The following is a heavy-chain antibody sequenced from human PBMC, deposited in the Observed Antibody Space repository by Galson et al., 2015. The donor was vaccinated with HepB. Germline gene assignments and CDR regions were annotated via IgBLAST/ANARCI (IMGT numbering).Heavy chain of an antibody. CDR2: IYSGGST. CDR3: ARVRGRYYYGSYGRDYYYYGMDV. Sequence: SLRLSCAASGFTVSSNYMSWVRQAPGKGLEWVSVIYSGGSTYYADSVKGRFTISRDNSKNTLYLQMNSLRAEDTAVYYCARVRGRYYYGSYGRDYYYYGMDVWGQGTTVTVSS. D-gene: IGHD3-10*01. V-gene: IGHV3-66*01. CDR1: GFTVSSNY. J-gene: IGHJ6*02.